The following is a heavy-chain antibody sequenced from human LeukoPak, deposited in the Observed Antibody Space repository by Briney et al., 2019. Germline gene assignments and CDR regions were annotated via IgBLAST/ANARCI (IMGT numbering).Heavy chain of an antibody. V-gene: IGHV4-34*01. CDR2: INHSGST. J-gene: IGHJ4*02. Sequence: SETLSLTCAVYGGTFSGYYWSWIRQPPGKGLEWIGEINHSGSTNYNPSLKSRVTISVDASKNQFSLKLSSVTGADTAVYYCARQGRSYITGPFGYWGQGTLVTVSS. CDR3: ARQGRSYITGPFGY. CDR1: GGTFSGYY. D-gene: IGHD3-10*01.